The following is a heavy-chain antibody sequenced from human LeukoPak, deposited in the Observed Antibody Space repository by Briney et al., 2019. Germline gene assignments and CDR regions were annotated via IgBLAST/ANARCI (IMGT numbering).Heavy chain of an antibody. CDR1: GFTFSNYV. CDR3: ASAPHPDIPGVVTAIKIADY. D-gene: IGHD2-21*02. J-gene: IGHJ4*02. CDR2: ISSSGSTI. Sequence: PGGSLRLSCAASGFTFSNYVMQWVRQAPGKGLEWVSYISSSGSTIYYADSVKGRFTISRDNAKNSLYLQMNSLRAEDTAVYYCASAPHPDIPGVVTAIKIADYWGQGTLVTVSS. V-gene: IGHV3-48*04.